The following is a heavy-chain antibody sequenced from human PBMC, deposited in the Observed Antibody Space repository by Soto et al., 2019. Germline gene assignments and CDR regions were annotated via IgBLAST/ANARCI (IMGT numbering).Heavy chain of an antibody. V-gene: IGHV1-58*02. CDR2: IVVGSGNT. J-gene: IGHJ6*03. D-gene: IGHD3-3*01. Sequence: SVKVSCKASGVTFTSSAMQWVRQARGQRLEWIGWIVVGSGNTNYAQKFQERVTITRDMSTSTAYMELSSLRSEDTAVYYCAATDYNFWSGPDRYYYYYYMAVWGKGTTVTVSS. CDR1: GVTFTSSA. CDR3: AATDYNFWSGPDRYYYYYYMAV.